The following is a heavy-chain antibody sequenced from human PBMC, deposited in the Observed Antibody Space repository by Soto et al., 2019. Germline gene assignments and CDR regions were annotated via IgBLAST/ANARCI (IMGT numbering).Heavy chain of an antibody. V-gene: IGHV3-21*01. CDR2: ISSSSSYI. CDR3: ARAIAVAASGSYYYYGMDV. CDR1: GFTFSSYS. J-gene: IGHJ6*02. D-gene: IGHD6-19*01. Sequence: PGGSLRLSCAASGFTFSSYSMNWVRQAPGKGLEWVSSISSSSSYIYYADSVEGRFTISRDNAKNSLYLQMNSLRAEDTAVYYCARAIAVAASGSYYYYGMDVWGQGTTVTVSS.